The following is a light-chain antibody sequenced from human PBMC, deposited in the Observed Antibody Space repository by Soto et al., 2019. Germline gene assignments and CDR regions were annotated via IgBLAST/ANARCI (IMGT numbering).Light chain of an antibody. J-gene: IGKJ1*01. CDR3: QHWVDYMWT. Sequence: DLHLTQSPSTLSASVGDRVTITCRASQSISSWLAWYQQKPGKAPKLLIYKASTLESGVPSRFSGSGSGTEFTLTISGLQPDDFATYYCQHWVDYMWTFGQGTKVEIK. V-gene: IGKV1-5*03. CDR1: QSISSW. CDR2: KAS.